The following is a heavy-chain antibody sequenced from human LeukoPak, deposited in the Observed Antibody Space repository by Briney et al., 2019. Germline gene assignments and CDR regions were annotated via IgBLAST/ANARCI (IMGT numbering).Heavy chain of an antibody. Sequence: GGSLRLSCAASGFTVSSNYMSWVRQAPGKGLEWVSVIYSGGSTYYADSVKGRFTISRDNSKNTLYLQMNSLRAEDTAVYYCARESTVTTMRVAFDIWGQGTMVTVSS. CDR2: IYSGGST. D-gene: IGHD4-17*01. V-gene: IGHV3-66*01. CDR3: ARESTVTTMRVAFDI. CDR1: GFTVSSNY. J-gene: IGHJ3*02.